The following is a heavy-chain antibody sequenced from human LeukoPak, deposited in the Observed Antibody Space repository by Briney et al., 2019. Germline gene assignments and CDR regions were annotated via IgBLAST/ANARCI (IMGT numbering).Heavy chain of an antibody. V-gene: IGHV4-30-2*01. CDR2: IYHSGST. J-gene: IGHJ3*02. CDR1: GGSISSGGYS. Sequence: PSETLSLTCAVSGGSISSGGYSWSWIRQPPGKGLEWIGYIYHSGSTYYNPSLKSRVTISVDRSKNQFSLKLSSVTAADTAVYYCARERDGYCSGGSCYANAFDIWGQGTMVTVSS. D-gene: IGHD2-15*01. CDR3: ARERDGYCSGGSCYANAFDI.